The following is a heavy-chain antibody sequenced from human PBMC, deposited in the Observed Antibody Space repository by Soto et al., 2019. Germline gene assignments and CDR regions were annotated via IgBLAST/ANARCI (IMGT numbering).Heavy chain of an antibody. V-gene: IGHV1-69*01. D-gene: IGHD5-18*01. CDR2: IIPIFGTA. Sequence: QVQLVQSGAEVKKPGSSVKVSCKASGGTFSSYAISWVRQAPGQGLEWMGGIIPIFGTANYAQKFQGRVTITADESTSTAYMELSSLRSEDTAVYYCASTVDTAMVKGFDPWGQGTLVTVSS. CDR3: ASTVDTAMVKGFDP. J-gene: IGHJ5*02. CDR1: GGTFSSYA.